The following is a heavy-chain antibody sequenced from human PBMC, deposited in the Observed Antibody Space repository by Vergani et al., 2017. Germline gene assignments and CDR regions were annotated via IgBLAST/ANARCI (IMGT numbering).Heavy chain of an antibody. D-gene: IGHD3-10*01. CDR3: ARESSYYYGSGSYYKGAGMDV. CDR1: GYTFTGYY. CDR2: INPNSGGT. Sequence: QVQLVQSGAEVKKPGASVKVSCKASGYTFTGYYMHWVRQAPGQGLEWMGWINPNSGGTNYAQKFQGRVTMTRDTSISTAYMELSRLRSDDTAVYYCARESSYYYGSGSYYKGAGMDVWGQGTTVTVSS. V-gene: IGHV1-2*02. J-gene: IGHJ6*02.